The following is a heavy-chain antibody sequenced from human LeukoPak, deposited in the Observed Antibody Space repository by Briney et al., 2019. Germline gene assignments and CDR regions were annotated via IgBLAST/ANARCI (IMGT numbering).Heavy chain of an antibody. CDR2: TYYRSKWYN. Sequence: SQTLSLTCAISGDSVSSNSAAWNWIRQSPSRGLEWLGRTYYRSKWYNDYAVSVKSRITINPDTSKNQFSLQLNSVTPKDTAVYYCARAALFVWFEELVRYYGMDVWGQGTTVTVSS. D-gene: IGHD3-10*01. CDR1: GDSVSSNSAA. J-gene: IGHJ6*02. V-gene: IGHV6-1*01. CDR3: ARAALFVWFEELVRYYGMDV.